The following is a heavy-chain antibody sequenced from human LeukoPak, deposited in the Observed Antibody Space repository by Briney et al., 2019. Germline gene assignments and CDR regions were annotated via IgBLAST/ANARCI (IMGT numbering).Heavy chain of an antibody. D-gene: IGHD1-26*01. CDR3: ARDNSVGDTAWWFDP. J-gene: IGHJ5*02. CDR2: INPSGSST. V-gene: IGHV1-46*01. Sequence: ASVKVSCKASGYTFTGYYMHWVRQAPGRGLEWMGLINPSGSSTSYAQKFQGRLSLTRDMSTSTDYMELSSLRSEDTAVYYCARDNSVGDTAWWFDPWGQGTLVTVSS. CDR1: GYTFTGYY.